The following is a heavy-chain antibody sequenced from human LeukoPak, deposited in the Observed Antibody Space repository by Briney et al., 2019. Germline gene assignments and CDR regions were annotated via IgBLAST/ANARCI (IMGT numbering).Heavy chain of an antibody. Sequence: AGGSLRLSCAASGFTFSNAWMSWVRQAPGKGLEWVGRIKSKADGGTTDYAAPVKGRFTISRDDSKNTLYLQMNSLKTDDTAVYYCTTDLRRYSGYEDDYWGQGTLVTVSS. CDR3: TTDLRRYSGYEDDY. CDR1: GFTFSNAW. D-gene: IGHD5-12*01. V-gene: IGHV3-15*01. J-gene: IGHJ4*02. CDR2: IKSKADGGTT.